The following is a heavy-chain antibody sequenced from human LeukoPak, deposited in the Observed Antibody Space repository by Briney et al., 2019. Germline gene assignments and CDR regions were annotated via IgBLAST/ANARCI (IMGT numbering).Heavy chain of an antibody. CDR3: ARDRVTTNTPYFDY. CDR1: GYTCTGYY. Sequence: ASVKVSCKASGYTCTGYYMHWVRQAPGQGLEWMGWINLNSGGTNYAQKFQGRVTTTRDTSISTAYMELSRLRSDDTAVYYCARDRVTTNTPYFDYWGQGTLSPSPQ. CDR2: INLNSGGT. D-gene: IGHD4-17*01. V-gene: IGHV1-2*02. J-gene: IGHJ4*02.